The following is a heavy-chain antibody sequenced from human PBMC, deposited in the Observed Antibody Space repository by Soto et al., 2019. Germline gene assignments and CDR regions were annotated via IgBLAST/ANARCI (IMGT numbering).Heavy chain of an antibody. V-gene: IGHV5-51*01. D-gene: IGHD3-3*01. CDR2: IYPGDSDT. Sequence: PGESLKISYKGSGYSFTSYWIGWVRQMPGKGLEWMGIIYPGDSDTRYSPSFQGQVTISADKSISTAYLQWSSLKASDTAMYYCARHINYDFWSGYYPFYYGMDVWGQGTTVTVSS. CDR3: ARHINYDFWSGYYPFYYGMDV. CDR1: GYSFTSYW. J-gene: IGHJ6*02.